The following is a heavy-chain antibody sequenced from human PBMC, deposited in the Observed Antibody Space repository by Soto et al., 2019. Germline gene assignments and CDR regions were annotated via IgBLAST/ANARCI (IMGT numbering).Heavy chain of an antibody. CDR3: ARDRRLETLYSSGSYYYGMDV. V-gene: IGHV4-61*01. CDR2: IYYSGST. CDR1: GGSVSSGSYY. J-gene: IGHJ6*02. Sequence: SETLSLTCTVSGGSVSSGSYYWSWIRQPPGKGLEWIGYIYYSGSTNYNPSLKSRVTISVDTSKNQFSLKLSSVTAADTAVYYCARDRRLETLYSSGSYYYGMDVWGQGTTVTVSS. D-gene: IGHD6-19*01.